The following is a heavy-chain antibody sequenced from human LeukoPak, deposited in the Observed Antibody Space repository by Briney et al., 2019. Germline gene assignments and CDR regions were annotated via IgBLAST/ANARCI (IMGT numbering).Heavy chain of an antibody. J-gene: IGHJ6*02. V-gene: IGHV1-8*01. CDR1: GYTFTSYD. CDR3: ARPNYDLLTGYYPLLDV. D-gene: IGHD3-9*01. CDR2: MNPNSGYT. Sequence: ASVKVSCKASGYTFTSYDINWVRQATGQGLEWMGWMNPNSGYTGYAQKFQGRVTMTRNTSISTAYMELSSLRSEDTAVYYCARPNYDLLTGYYPLLDVWGQGTTSPSP.